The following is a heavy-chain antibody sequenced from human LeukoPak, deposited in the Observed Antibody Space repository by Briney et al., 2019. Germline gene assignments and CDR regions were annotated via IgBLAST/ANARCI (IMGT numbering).Heavy chain of an antibody. CDR1: GFTVSSNY. D-gene: IGHD6-13*01. CDR3: ASTNGQQQLAV. Sequence: GGSLRLSCAASGFTVSSNYMSWVRQAPGKGLEWVSVIYSGGSTYYADSVKGRFTISRDNSKNTLYLQMNSLRAEDTAVYYCASTNGQQQLAVWGQGTMVTVSS. CDR2: IYSGGST. J-gene: IGHJ3*01. V-gene: IGHV3-66*01.